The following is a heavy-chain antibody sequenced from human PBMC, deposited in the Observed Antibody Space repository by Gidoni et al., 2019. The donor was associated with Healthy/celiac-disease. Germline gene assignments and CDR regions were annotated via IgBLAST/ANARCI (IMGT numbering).Heavy chain of an antibody. Sequence: EVKLAESGGGLSQPGGALGLSCGASGCSVSSNYMSWVRQAPGKGLAWVSVIYSGGSTFYADSVKGRFTISRDNSKNTLYLQMNSLRAEDTAVYYCARDPRSIGSSWYGYFAYWGQGTLVPVSS. CDR3: ARDPRSIGSSWYGYFAY. CDR1: GCSVSSNY. CDR2: IYSGGST. V-gene: IGHV3-53*01. D-gene: IGHD6-13*01. J-gene: IGHJ4*02.